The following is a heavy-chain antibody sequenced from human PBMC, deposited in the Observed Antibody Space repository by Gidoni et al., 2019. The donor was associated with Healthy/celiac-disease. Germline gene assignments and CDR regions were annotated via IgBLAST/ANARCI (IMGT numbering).Heavy chain of an antibody. CDR3: ARGSIERLGCSSTSCHRWFDP. CDR2: INWNGGST. CDR1: GFTFDDYG. J-gene: IGHJ5*02. Sequence: LRLSCAASGFTFDDYGLSWVRQAPGKGLEWVSGINWNGGSTGYADSVKGRFTISRDNAKNSLYLQMNSLRAEDTALYHCARGSIERLGCSSTSCHRWFDPWGQGTLVTVSS. V-gene: IGHV3-20*01. D-gene: IGHD2-2*01.